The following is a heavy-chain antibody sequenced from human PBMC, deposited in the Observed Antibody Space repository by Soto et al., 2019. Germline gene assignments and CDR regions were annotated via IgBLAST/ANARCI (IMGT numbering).Heavy chain of an antibody. D-gene: IGHD2-2*02. CDR3: ARDRIVVVPAAIPGRWFDP. CDR1: GGSVSSGSYY. Sequence: PSETLSLTCTVSGGSVSSGSYYWSWIRQPPGKGLEWIGYIYYSGSTNYNPSLKSRVTISVDTSKNQFSLKLSSVTAADTAVYYCARDRIVVVPAAIPGRWFDPWGQGTLVTVSS. V-gene: IGHV4-61*01. J-gene: IGHJ5*02. CDR2: IYYSGST.